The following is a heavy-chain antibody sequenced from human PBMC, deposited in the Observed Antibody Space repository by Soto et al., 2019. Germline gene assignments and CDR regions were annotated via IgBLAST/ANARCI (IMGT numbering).Heavy chain of an antibody. CDR3: ARGNETDCTGTSCYKTGAFEI. D-gene: IGHD2-2*02. Sequence: NVYWKSAGYGLSIYHVYWLRQEKRQGLEWMGWMNPNSGNTAYAQKFQGRVTMTRNPSISTAYMELSSLRSEDTAVYYCARGNETDCTGTSCYKTGAFEIWGRGTMVTVSS. V-gene: IGHV1-8*01. CDR2: MNPNSGNT. CDR1: GYGLSIYH. J-gene: IGHJ3*02.